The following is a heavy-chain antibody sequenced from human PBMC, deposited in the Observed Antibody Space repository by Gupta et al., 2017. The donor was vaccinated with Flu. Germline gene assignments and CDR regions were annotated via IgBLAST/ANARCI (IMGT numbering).Heavy chain of an antibody. CDR2: IWYDGSNK. J-gene: IGHJ4*02. D-gene: IGHD3-3*01. Sequence: QVQLVESGGGVVKPGRSLRLSCAASGFPFSSYGLHWVRQAPGKGLEWVAVIWYDGSNKYYADSVKGRFTISRDNSKNTLYLQMNSLRAEDTAVYYCARVLTPGWRSGYYHGFDYWGQGTLVTVSS. CDR3: ARVLTPGWRSGYYHGFDY. V-gene: IGHV3-33*01. CDR1: GFPFSSYG.